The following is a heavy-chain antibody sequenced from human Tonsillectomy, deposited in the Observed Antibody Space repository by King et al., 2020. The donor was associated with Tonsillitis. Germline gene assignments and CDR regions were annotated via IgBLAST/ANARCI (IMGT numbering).Heavy chain of an antibody. Sequence: VQLVESGGGVVQPGRSLRLSCAASGFTFSSYTMHWVRQAPGKGLEWVAVVSYDGSNKYYADSVKGRFTISRDNSKNTLYLQMNSLRADDTAVYYCAREDTGDPRGFDYWGQGTLVTVSS. CDR2: VSYDGSNK. D-gene: IGHD3-16*01. CDR1: GFTFSSYT. J-gene: IGHJ4*02. CDR3: AREDTGDPRGFDY. V-gene: IGHV3-30*04.